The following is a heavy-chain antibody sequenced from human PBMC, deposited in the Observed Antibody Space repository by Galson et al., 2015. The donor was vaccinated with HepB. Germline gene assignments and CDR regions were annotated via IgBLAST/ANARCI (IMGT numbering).Heavy chain of an antibody. V-gene: IGHV1-69*13. CDR2: IIPIFGTK. D-gene: IGHD2-21*02. Sequence: SVKVSCKASGGTFGSYGIGWVRQAPGQGLEWMGGIIPIFGTKNYAQKFQGRVTITADASTDTAYLDLTDLTSEDTAVYYCAAILVLTSIHLDYWGQGTLVTVSS. CDR3: AAILVLTSIHLDY. CDR1: GGTFGSYG. J-gene: IGHJ4*02.